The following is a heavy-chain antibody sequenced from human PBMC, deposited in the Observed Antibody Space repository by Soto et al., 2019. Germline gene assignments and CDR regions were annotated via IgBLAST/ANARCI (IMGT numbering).Heavy chain of an antibody. CDR1: GGSISSYY. CDR2: IYYSGST. J-gene: IGHJ3*02. Sequence: SETLSLTCTVSGGSISSYYWSWIRQPPVKGLEWIGYIYYSGSTNYNPSLKSRVTISVDTSKNQFSLKLSSVTAADTAVYYCARRYGKNAFDIWGQGTMVTVSS. V-gene: IGHV4-59*01. D-gene: IGHD5-18*01. CDR3: ARRYGKNAFDI.